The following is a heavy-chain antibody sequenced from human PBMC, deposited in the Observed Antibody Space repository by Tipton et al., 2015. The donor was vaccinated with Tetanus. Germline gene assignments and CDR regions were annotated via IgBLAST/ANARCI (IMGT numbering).Heavy chain of an antibody. D-gene: IGHD6-13*01. CDR2: IYYSGGT. J-gene: IGHJ4*02. V-gene: IGHV4-61*01. CDR3: ARGFGSNWYYFDY. Sequence: TLSLTCTVSGGSVSSGNYYWSWIRQPPGKELEWIGYIYYSGGTNYNPSLKSRVTISVNTSKNQFSLRLTSVTAADTAVYYCARGFGSNWYYFDYWGQGTLVTVSS. CDR1: GGSVSSGNYY.